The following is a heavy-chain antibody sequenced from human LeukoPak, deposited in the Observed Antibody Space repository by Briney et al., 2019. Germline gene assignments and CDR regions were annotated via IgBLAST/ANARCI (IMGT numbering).Heavy chain of an antibody. Sequence: SETLSLTCTVSGGSISSSSYSWGWIRQPPGKGLEWIGSIYYSGSTYYNPSLKSRLTISIDTSKNQFFLQLSSVTAADTAVYYCVRATQDTTLRSMDGWGQGATVTVS. CDR1: GGSISSSSYS. V-gene: IGHV4-39*07. CDR3: VRATQDTTLRSMDG. J-gene: IGHJ6*02. CDR2: IYYSGST. D-gene: IGHD1-26*01.